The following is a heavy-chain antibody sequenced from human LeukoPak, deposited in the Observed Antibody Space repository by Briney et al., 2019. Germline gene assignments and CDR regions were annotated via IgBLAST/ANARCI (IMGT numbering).Heavy chain of an antibody. J-gene: IGHJ4*02. D-gene: IGHD2-15*01. CDR2: IYYSGST. V-gene: IGHV4-59*12. CDR3: ARRSPDFDY. Sequence: SETLSLTCTVSGGSISSYYWSWIRQPPGKGLEWIGYIYYSGSTNYNPSLKSRVTISVDTSKNQFSLKLTSVTAADTAVYYCARRSPDFDYWGQGTLVTVSS. CDR1: GGSISSYY.